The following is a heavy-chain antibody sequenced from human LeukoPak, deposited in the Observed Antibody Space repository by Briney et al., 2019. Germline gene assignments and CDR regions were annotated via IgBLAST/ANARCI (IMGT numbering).Heavy chain of an antibody. CDR2: IYYSGST. CDR3: ARELRSGYETDD. Sequence: SETLSLTCTVSGGSISSSSYYWGWIRQPPGQGLEWIGSIYYSGSTYYNPSLNSRVTISVDTSKNQFPLKLSSVTAADTAVYYCARELRSGYETDDWGQGTLVTVSS. V-gene: IGHV4-39*06. CDR1: GGSISSSSYY. J-gene: IGHJ4*02. D-gene: IGHD5-12*01.